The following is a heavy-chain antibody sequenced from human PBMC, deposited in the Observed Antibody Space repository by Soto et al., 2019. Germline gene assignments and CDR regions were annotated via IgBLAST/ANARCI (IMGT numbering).Heavy chain of an antibody. V-gene: IGHV1-3*01. CDR3: ARSRDIVVVPAAAHDAFDI. D-gene: IGHD2-2*01. Sequence: GASVKVSCKASGYIFTSYAMHWVRQAPGQRLEWRGWSNAGNGNTKYSQKFQGRVTITRDTSASTAYMELSSLRSEDTAVYYCARSRDIVVVPAAAHDAFDIWGQGTMVTVSS. CDR1: GYIFTSYA. CDR2: SNAGNGNT. J-gene: IGHJ3*02.